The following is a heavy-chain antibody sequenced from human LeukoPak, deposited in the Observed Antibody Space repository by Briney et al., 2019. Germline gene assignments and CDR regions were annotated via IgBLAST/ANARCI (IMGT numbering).Heavy chain of an antibody. CDR3: ATLWFGEMAQGHFDY. D-gene: IGHD3-10*01. CDR2: IYYSGST. J-gene: IGHJ4*02. CDR1: GGSISSYY. V-gene: IGHV4-59*05. Sequence: SETLSLTCTVSGGSISSYYWSWIRQPPGKGLEWIGSIYYSGSTYYNPSLKSRVTISVDTSKNQFSLKLSSVTAADTAVYYCATLWFGEMAQGHFDYWGQGTLVTVSS.